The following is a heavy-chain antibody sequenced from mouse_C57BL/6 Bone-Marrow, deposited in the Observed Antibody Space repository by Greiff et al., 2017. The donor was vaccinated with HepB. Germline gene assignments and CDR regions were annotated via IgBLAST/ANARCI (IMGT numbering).Heavy chain of an antibody. D-gene: IGHD1-1*01. Sequence: EVQGVESGGGLVKPGGSLKLSCAASGFTFSSYAMSWVRQTPEKRLEWVATISDGGSYTYYPDNVKGRFTISRDNAKNNLYLQMSHLKSEDTAMYYCAREAYYGSSHWYFDVWGTGTTVTVSS. V-gene: IGHV5-4*01. CDR1: GFTFSSYA. J-gene: IGHJ1*03. CDR2: ISDGGSYT. CDR3: AREAYYGSSHWYFDV.